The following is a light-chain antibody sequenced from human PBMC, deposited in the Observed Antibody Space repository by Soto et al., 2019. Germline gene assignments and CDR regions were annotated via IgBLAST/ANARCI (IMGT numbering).Light chain of an antibody. J-gene: IGKJ2*01. Sequence: DIVMTQSPDSLAVSLGERATINCKSSQSVLFSSNNNNYLAWYQQKPGQAPKLLVYWASTQESGVPVRFSGSGSVTDFTLTISSLQAEDVAVYYCHQYSSTPPTFGQGTKLE. CDR2: WAS. CDR3: HQYSSTPPT. V-gene: IGKV4-1*01. CDR1: QSVLFSSNNNNY.